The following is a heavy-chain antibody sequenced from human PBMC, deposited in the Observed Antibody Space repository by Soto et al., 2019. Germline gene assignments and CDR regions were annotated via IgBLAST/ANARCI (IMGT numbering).Heavy chain of an antibody. D-gene: IGHD3-16*01. V-gene: IGHV3-74*01. CDR2: INSDGSST. J-gene: IGHJ4*02. CDR1: GFTFSSYW. Sequence: EVQLVESGGGLVQPGGSLRLSCAASGFTFSSYWMHWVRQAPGKGLVWVSRINSDGSSTSYADSVKGRFTISRDNAKNTLYLQMNSLGAEDTAVYYCARWIGGLDYFDYWGQGTLVTVSS. CDR3: ARWIGGLDYFDY.